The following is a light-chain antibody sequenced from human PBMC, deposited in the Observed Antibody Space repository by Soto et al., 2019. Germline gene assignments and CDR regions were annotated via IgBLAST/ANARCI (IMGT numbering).Light chain of an antibody. Sequence: IVLTQSPGTLSLSPGEIATLSFSSSQSVSSSYLAWYQRKPGQAPRLLIYGASSRATGIPDRFSGSGSGTDFTLTISRLEPEDFAVYYCQQYGSSPPWKCGQGTKVDIK. CDR3: QQYGSSPPWK. V-gene: IGKV3-20*01. CDR1: QSVSSSY. CDR2: GAS. J-gene: IGKJ1*01.